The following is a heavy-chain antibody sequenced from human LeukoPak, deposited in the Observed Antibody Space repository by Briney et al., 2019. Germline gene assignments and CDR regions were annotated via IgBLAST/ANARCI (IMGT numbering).Heavy chain of an antibody. CDR1: GFTFSSYW. CDR3: VKEQSSGNYRTADF. V-gene: IGHV3-7*01. J-gene: IGHJ4*02. Sequence: GGSLRLSCAASGFTFSSYWMSWVRQAPGKGLEWVAHIKPDGSQQYYVDSVKGRFTISRDNSRNSIFLQMNSLRVEDTAVYYCVKEQSSGNYRTADFWGQGTLVTVSS. D-gene: IGHD3-10*01. CDR2: IKPDGSQQ.